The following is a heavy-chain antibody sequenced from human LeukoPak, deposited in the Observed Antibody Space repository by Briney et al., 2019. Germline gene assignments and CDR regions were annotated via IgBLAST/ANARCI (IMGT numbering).Heavy chain of an antibody. Sequence: ASVTVSCLASGYTFTGYYMHWVRQAPAQGLEWMGWINPNSGGTNYAQKFQGRVTMTRDTSISTAYMELSRLRSDDTAVYYCARDWGSLGYCSGGSCYQYFQHWGQGTLVTVSS. D-gene: IGHD2-15*01. CDR3: ARDWGSLGYCSGGSCYQYFQH. J-gene: IGHJ1*01. CDR2: INPNSGGT. CDR1: GYTFTGYY. V-gene: IGHV1-2*02.